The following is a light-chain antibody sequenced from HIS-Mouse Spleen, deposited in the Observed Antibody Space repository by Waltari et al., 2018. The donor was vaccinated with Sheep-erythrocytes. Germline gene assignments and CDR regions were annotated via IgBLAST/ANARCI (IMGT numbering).Light chain of an antibody. CDR1: SSDVGGYNY. CDR2: EVS. V-gene: IGLV2-14*01. Sequence: QSALTQPVSVSGSPGQSITISCTGTSSDVGGYNYVSWYQQPPGKAPKLMIYEVSNRPSGVSNRVSGSKSGNTASLTISGLQAEDEADYYCSSYTSSSTLEVFGGGTKLTVL. CDR3: SSYTSSSTLEV. J-gene: IGLJ3*02.